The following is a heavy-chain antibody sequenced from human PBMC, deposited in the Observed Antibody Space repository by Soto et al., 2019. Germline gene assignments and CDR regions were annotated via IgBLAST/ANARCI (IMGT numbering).Heavy chain of an antibody. J-gene: IGHJ4*02. CDR3: SGGVGDAF. CDR2: TNQDGSEK. D-gene: IGHD1-26*01. Sequence: EEQLVESGGGLVQPGGSLRLSCAVSGFTFRRDWMNWVRQAPGKGLEWVAHTNQDGSEKYYVDSVKGRFTIFRDNAKNSLYLQMNILRAEDTAVYYCSGGVGDAFWGQGTLVTVSS. CDR1: GFTFRRDW. V-gene: IGHV3-7*04.